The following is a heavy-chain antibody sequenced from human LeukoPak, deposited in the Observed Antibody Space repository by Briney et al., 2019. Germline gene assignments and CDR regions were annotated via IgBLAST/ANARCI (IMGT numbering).Heavy chain of an antibody. CDR3: ARYDGWFDP. Sequence: SETLSLTCTVSGGSISSYYWSWIRQPPGKGLEWIGYIYYSGSTNYNPSLKSRVTISVNTSKNQFSLKLSSVTAADTAVYYCARYDGWFDPWGQGTLVTVSS. CDR1: GGSISSYY. J-gene: IGHJ5*02. D-gene: IGHD3-3*01. V-gene: IGHV4-59*08. CDR2: IYYSGST.